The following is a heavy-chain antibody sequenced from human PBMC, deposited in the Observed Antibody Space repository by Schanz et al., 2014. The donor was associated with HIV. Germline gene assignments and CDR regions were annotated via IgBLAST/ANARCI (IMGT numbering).Heavy chain of an antibody. J-gene: IGHJ6*02. D-gene: IGHD5-12*01. CDR2: ISSSSTTI. V-gene: IGHV3-48*02. CDR3: ARDTADIVATITNYYYGMDV. CDR1: GFAFSDAW. Sequence: EVQLVESGGDFVEPGESLRLSCAASGFAFSDAWMTWVRQAPGKGLEWVSYISSSSTTIYYADSVKGRFTISRDNAKNSLYLQMNSLRDEDTAVYYCARDTADIVATITNYYYGMDVWGQGTTVTVSS.